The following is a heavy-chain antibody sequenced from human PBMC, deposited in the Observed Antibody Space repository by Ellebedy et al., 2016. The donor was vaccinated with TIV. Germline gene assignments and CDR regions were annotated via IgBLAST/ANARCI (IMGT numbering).Heavy chain of an antibody. Sequence: ASVKVSCKASGGTFSSYAISWARQAPGQGLEWMGGIIPIFGTANYAQKFQGRVTITADESTSTAYMELSSLRSEDTAVYYCVGSRSYIPAYFDYWGQGTLVTVSS. CDR3: VGSRSYIPAYFDY. V-gene: IGHV1-69*13. J-gene: IGHJ4*02. CDR2: IIPIFGTA. CDR1: GGTFSSYA. D-gene: IGHD1-26*01.